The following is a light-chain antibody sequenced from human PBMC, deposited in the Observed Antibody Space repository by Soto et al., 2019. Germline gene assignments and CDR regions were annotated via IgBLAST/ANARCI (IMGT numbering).Light chain of an antibody. CDR2: DVS. CDR3: NSYTTSNTRQIV. V-gene: IGLV2-14*01. CDR1: SSDVGGYNY. J-gene: IGLJ1*01. Sequence: QSALTQPASVSESPGQSITISCTGTSSDVGGYNYVSWCQQHPGKAPKFMIYDVSNRPSGVSTRFSGSKSGNTASLTISGLQAEDEADYYCNSYTTSNTRQIVFGTGTKLTVL.